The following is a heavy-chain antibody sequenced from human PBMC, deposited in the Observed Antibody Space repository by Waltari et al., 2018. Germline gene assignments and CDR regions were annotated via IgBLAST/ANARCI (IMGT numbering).Heavy chain of an antibody. V-gene: IGHV3-48*01. CDR1: GFTFNSYS. D-gene: IGHD2-2*01. J-gene: IGHJ3*02. CDR3: ARGGYCNSTTCHGSSAFDI. CDR2: ISSGISTI. Sequence: EVSLVESGGDLVQPGESLRLSCAASGFTFNSYSMNWIRQAPGKGLEWLSYISSGISTIFYGDSVKGRFTISRDNAKNSLYLRMNSLRAEDTAVYYCARGGYCNSTTCHGSSAFDIWGQGTVVTVSS.